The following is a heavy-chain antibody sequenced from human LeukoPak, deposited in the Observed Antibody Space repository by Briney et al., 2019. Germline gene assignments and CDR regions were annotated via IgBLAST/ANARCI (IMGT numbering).Heavy chain of an antibody. CDR1: GFNFSDSR. CDR2: INQDGTEK. V-gene: IGHV3-7*04. Sequence: GGSLILSCATSGFNFSDSRMTWVRQAPGKGLQWVANINQDGTEKHFLDSIEGRFTISRDNRKKSLYLQMNSLRPQDTAVYFCVRGDWYFESWGQGTLVTVSS. J-gene: IGHJ4*02. D-gene: IGHD2-21*01. CDR3: VRGDWYFES.